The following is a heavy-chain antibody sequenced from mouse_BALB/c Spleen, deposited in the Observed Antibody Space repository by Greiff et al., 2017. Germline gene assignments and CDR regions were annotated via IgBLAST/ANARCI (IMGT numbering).Heavy chain of an antibody. V-gene: IGHV5-15*02. CDR1: GFTFSDYG. D-gene: IGHD1-1*01. Sequence: EVQLVESGGGLVQPGGSRKLSCAASGFTFSDYGMAWVRQAPGKGPEWVAFISNLAYSIYYADTVTGRFTISRENAKNTLYLEMSSLRSEDTAMYYCARDYSSYEWYFDVWGAGTTVTVSS. CDR3: ARDYSSYEWYFDV. CDR2: ISNLAYSI. J-gene: IGHJ1*01.